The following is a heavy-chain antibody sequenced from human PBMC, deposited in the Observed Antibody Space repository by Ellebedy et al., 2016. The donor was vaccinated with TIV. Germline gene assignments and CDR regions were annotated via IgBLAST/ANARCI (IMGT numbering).Heavy chain of an antibody. D-gene: IGHD5-18*01. CDR1: GYSFSNYY. CDR2: INPNDDTK. CDR3: ARGRGYSFDVCDV. Sequence: AASVKVSCKAFGYSFSNYYMHWVRQAPGQGLEWMGIINPNDDTKYYTHNFQGRITVTRDTSVNTIYMELSSLRSEDTAVYYCARGRGYSFDVCDVWGQGTMVAVSS. J-gene: IGHJ3*01. V-gene: IGHV1-46*01.